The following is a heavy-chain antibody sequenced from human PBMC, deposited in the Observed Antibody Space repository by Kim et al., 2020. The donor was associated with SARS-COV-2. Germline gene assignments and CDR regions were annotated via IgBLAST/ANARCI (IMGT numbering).Heavy chain of an antibody. CDR3: ARDKQFYFDY. CDR1: GGSISSYY. CDR2: IYYSGST. V-gene: IGHV4-59*13. Sequence: SETLSLTCTVSGGSISSYYWSWIRQPPGKGLEWIGYIYYSGSTNYNPSLKSRVTISVDTSKNQFSLKLSSVTAADTAVYYCARDKQFYFDYWGQGTLVTVSS. J-gene: IGHJ4*02. D-gene: IGHD6-19*01.